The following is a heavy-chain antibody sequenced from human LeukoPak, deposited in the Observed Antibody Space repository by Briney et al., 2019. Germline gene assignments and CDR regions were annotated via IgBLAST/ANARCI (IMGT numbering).Heavy chain of an antibody. CDR2: ILNDGSAT. CDR3: AREADGAHNWYVDL. D-gene: IGHD4/OR15-4a*01. J-gene: IGHJ2*01. V-gene: IGHV3-74*01. CDR1: GFTFSDYW. Sequence: GGSLRLSCAASGFTFSDYWMHWVRQVPGKGLVWVARILNDGSATTYADFVKGRFTISRDNAKNTLYLQMNSLRVEDTAVYYCAREADGAHNWYVDLWGRGTLVPVSS.